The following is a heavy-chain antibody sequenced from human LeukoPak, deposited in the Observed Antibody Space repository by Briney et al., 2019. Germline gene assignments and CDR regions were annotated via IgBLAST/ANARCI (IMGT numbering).Heavy chain of an antibody. D-gene: IGHD1-26*01. J-gene: IGHJ4*02. V-gene: IGHV4-38-2*01. Sequence: GSLRLSCAASGFTFSNYWMSWVRQAPGKGLEWIGNVYHSGSTYKNPSLKSRVSISLDTSNNQFSLKLTSVTAADTAIYYCARLSGAPVRHPIYHFDYWGQGTLVTVSS. CDR3: ARLSGAPVRHPIYHFDY. CDR2: VYHSGST. CDR1: GFTFSNYW.